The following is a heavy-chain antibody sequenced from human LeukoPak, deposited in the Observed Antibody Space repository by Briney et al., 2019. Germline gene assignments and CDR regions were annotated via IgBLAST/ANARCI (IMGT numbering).Heavy chain of an antibody. CDR3: ARVRYSSGWHFDY. V-gene: IGHV3-53*01. CDR2: IYSGGST. Sequence: PGGSLRLSCAASGFTVSSSYMSWVRQAPGKGLEWVSVIYSGGSTYYADSVKGRFTISRDNSKNTLYLQMNSLRAEDTAVYYCARVRYSSGWHFDYWGQGTLVTVSS. CDR1: GFTVSSSY. J-gene: IGHJ4*02. D-gene: IGHD6-19*01.